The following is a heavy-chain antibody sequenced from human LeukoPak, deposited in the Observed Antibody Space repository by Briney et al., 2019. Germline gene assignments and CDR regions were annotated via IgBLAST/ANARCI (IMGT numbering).Heavy chain of an antibody. V-gene: IGHV1-69*13. D-gene: IGHD3-22*01. CDR1: GGTFSSYA. Sequence: VASVKVSCKASGGTFSSYAISWVRQAPGQGLEWMGGIIPIFGTANYAQKFQGRVTITADESTSTAYMELSSLRSEDTAVYYCARHSCYDSSGYNSGYRGAFDIWGQGTMVTVSS. J-gene: IGHJ3*02. CDR2: IIPIFGTA. CDR3: ARHSCYDSSGYNSGYRGAFDI.